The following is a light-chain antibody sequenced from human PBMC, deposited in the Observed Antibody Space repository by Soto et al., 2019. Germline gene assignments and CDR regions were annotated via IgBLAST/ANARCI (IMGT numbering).Light chain of an antibody. CDR1: SSDVGGYNY. V-gene: IGLV2-14*01. J-gene: IGLJ1*01. CDR3: SSYTSSSTPR. Sequence: QSALTQPASVSGSPGQSITISCTGTSSDVGGYNYVSWYQQHPGKAPKLMIYEVSNRPSWVSNRFSGSKSGNTASLTISGLQAEDEADYYCSSYTSSSTPRFGTGTKVTVL. CDR2: EVS.